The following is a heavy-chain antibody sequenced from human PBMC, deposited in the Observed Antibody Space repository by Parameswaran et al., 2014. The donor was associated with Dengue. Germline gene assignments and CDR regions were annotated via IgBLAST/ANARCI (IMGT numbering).Heavy chain of an antibody. CDR3: TRVPGVAAAIGDWFDP. V-gene: IGHV3-49*02. CDR2: IRSKAYGGTT. J-gene: IGHJ5*02. Sequence: WIRQPPGKGLEWVGFIRSKAYGGTTEYAASVKGRFTISRDDSKSITYVQMNSLKTEDTAEYYCTRVPGVAAAIGDWFDPWGQGTLVTVSS. D-gene: IGHD2-2*02.